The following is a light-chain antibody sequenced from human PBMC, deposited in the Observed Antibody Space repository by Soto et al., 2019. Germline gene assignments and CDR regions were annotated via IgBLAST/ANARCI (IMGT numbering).Light chain of an antibody. Sequence: EIVMTQSPATLSVSPGERATLSCRASQSVSSNLAWYQQKPDQAPRLLTFGASTRATGIPARFSGSGSGTEFTLTISSLQSEDFAIYYCQQYNNWPHISLGQGTRLEIK. CDR1: QSVSSN. V-gene: IGKV3-15*01. CDR3: QQYNNWPHIS. J-gene: IGKJ5*01. CDR2: GAS.